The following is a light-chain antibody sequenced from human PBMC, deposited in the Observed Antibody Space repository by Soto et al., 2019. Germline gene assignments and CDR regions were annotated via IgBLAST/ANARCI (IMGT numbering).Light chain of an antibody. CDR3: QQYGSSPLT. CDR1: QSVSSSF. CDR2: GAS. Sequence: EIVLTQSPGTLSLSPGERATLSCRASQSVSSSFLAWYQQKPGQAPRLLIYGASSRATGIPDRFSGSGSGTDFTLTSSRLEPEDVAEYYCQQYGSSPLTFGGGTKVEIK. J-gene: IGKJ4*01. V-gene: IGKV3-20*01.